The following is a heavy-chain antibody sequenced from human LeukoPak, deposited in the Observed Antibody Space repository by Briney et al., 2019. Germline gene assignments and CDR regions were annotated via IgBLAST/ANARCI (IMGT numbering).Heavy chain of an antibody. D-gene: IGHD5-18*01. Sequence: SQTLSLTCAISGDSVSSNSAAWNWIRQSPSRGLEWLGRTYYRSHWYNYYAVSVKSRITINPDTSKNQFSLQLNSVTPEDTAVYYCARDGYGYTSGVDGFDIWGQGTMVTVSS. CDR2: TYYRSHWYN. CDR3: ARDGYGYTSGVDGFDI. V-gene: IGHV6-1*01. J-gene: IGHJ3*02. CDR1: GDSVSSNSAA.